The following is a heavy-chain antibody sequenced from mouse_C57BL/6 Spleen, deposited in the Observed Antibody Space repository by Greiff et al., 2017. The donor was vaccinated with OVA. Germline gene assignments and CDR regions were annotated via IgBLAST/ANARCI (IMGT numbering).Heavy chain of an antibody. CDR1: GFNIKNTY. D-gene: IGHD2-5*01. CDR2: IDPANGNT. J-gene: IGHJ4*01. CDR3: ATYYSNYDYAMDY. V-gene: IGHV14-3*01. Sequence: EVQRVESVAELVRPGASVKLSCTASGFNIKNTYMHWVKQRPEQGLEWIGRIDPANGNTKYAPKFQGKATITADTSSNTAYLQLSSLTSEDTAIYYCATYYSNYDYAMDYWGQGTSVTVSS.